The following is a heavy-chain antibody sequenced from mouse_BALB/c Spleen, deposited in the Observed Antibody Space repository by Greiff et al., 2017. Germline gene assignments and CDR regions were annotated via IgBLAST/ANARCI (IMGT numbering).Heavy chain of an antibody. Sequence: EVKLVESGGGLVKPGGSLKLSCAASGFTFSSYAMSWVRQSPEKRLEWVAEISSGGSYTYYPDTVTGRFTISRDNAKNTLYLEMSSLRSEDTAMYYCARDRDYGSSYAMDYWGQGTSVTVSS. CDR3: ARDRDYGSSYAMDY. V-gene: IGHV5-9-4*01. CDR2: ISSGGSYT. J-gene: IGHJ4*01. CDR1: GFTFSSYA. D-gene: IGHD1-1*01.